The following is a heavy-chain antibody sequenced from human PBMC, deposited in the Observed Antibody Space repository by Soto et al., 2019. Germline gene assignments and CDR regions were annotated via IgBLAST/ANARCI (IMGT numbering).Heavy chain of an antibody. CDR3: TTGAGSPHDY. J-gene: IGHJ4*02. D-gene: IGHD1-26*01. Sequence: EVQLLESGGGLVQPGGSLRLSCAASGFTFSSYAMSWVRQAPGKGLEWVSAISGSGGSTYYADSVKGRFTISRDNSKNTLYLQMNSLKTEDTAVYFCTTGAGSPHDYWGQGTLVTVSS. V-gene: IGHV3-23*01. CDR1: GFTFSSYA. CDR2: ISGSGGST.